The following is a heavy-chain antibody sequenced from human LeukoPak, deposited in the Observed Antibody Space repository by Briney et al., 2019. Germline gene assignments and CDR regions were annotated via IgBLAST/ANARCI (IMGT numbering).Heavy chain of an antibody. D-gene: IGHD6-13*01. CDR3: VRVAFGQQMAPIDY. CDR2: IYPGDSDT. CDR1: GYSFTNYW. J-gene: IGHJ4*02. V-gene: IGHV5-51*01. Sequence: GDSLKISCKGSGYSFTNYWIAWVRQMRGKGLAWMGIIYPGDSDTRYSPSFQGQVTISADKSISTAYLQWSSLQASDTAMYYCVRVAFGQQMAPIDYWGQGTLVTVSS.